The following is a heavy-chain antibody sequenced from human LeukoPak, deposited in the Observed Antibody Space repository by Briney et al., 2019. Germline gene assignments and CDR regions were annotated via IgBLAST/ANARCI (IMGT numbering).Heavy chain of an antibody. CDR2: INPNSGGT. CDR3: AREERTYYYDRQKGIDY. D-gene: IGHD3-22*01. CDR1: GYTFTGYY. V-gene: IGHV1-2*02. J-gene: IGHJ4*02. Sequence: ASVKVSCKASGYTFTGYYMHRVRQAPGQGLEWMGWINPNSGGTNYAQKFQGRVTMTRDTSISTAYMELSRLRSDDTAVYYCAREERTYYYDRQKGIDYWGQGTLVTVSS.